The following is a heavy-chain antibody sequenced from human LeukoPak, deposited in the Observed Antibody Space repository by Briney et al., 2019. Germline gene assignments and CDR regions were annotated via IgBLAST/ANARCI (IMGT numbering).Heavy chain of an antibody. CDR1: GFTFSSYW. Sequence: GGSLRLSCAASGFTFSSYWMSWVRQAPGKGLEWVANIKQDGSEKYYVDSVKGRFTISRDNAKNSLYLQMNSLRAEDTAVYYCAGTDSSSSGLDYYYYYMDVWGKGTTVTVSS. J-gene: IGHJ6*03. D-gene: IGHD6-6*01. CDR3: AGTDSSSSGLDYYYYYMDV. CDR2: IKQDGSEK. V-gene: IGHV3-7*01.